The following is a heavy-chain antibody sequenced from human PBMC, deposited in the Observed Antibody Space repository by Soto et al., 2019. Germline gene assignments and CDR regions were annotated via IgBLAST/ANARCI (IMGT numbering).Heavy chain of an antibody. Sequence: EVQLVESGGGLVKPGGSLRLSCAASGFTFSSYSMNWVRQAPGKGLEWVSSISSSSSYIYYADSVKGRFTISRDNAKNSLYLQMNSLRAEDTAVYYCAREPNFDWFAGEAGGMDVWGQGTTVTVSS. CDR3: AREPNFDWFAGEAGGMDV. D-gene: IGHD3-9*01. CDR2: ISSSSSYI. V-gene: IGHV3-21*01. J-gene: IGHJ6*02. CDR1: GFTFSSYS.